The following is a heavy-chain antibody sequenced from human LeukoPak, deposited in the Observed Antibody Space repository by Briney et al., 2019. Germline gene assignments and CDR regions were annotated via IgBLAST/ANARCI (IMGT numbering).Heavy chain of an antibody. V-gene: IGHV3-48*03. CDR2: ISSSGSTI. D-gene: IGHD3-22*01. CDR1: GFTFSSYE. CDR3: ASFRDDSSGSIWGNFDY. Sequence: PGRSLRLSCAASGFTFSSYEMNWVRQAPGKGLEWVSYISSSGSTIYYADSVKGRFTISRDNAKNSLYLQMNSLRAEDTAVYYCASFRDDSSGSIWGNFDYWGQGTLVTVSS. J-gene: IGHJ4*02.